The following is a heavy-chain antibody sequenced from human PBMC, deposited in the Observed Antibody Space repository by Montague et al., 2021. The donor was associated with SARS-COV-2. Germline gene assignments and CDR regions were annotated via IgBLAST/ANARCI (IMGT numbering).Heavy chain of an antibody. Sequence: SETLSLTCAVYGGSFSGHYWSWIRQPPGKGLEWIGEINNSGSANYNPSLKSRVTISVDTSKNQFSLKLHSVTAADTGVYYCARWDPQTLTLIGLRGKSASDYGGQGTLVTVSS. V-gene: IGHV4-34*01. CDR3: ARWDPQTLTLIGLRGKSASDY. CDR1: GGSFSGHY. J-gene: IGHJ4*02. D-gene: IGHD4-23*01. CDR2: INNSGSA.